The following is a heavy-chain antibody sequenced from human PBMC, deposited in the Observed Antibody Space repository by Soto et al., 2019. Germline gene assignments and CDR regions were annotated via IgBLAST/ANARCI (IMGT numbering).Heavy chain of an antibody. J-gene: IGHJ4*02. Sequence: SETLSLTCTVSGGSISSGDYYWSWIRQPPGKGLEWIGYIYYSGSTYYNPSLKSRVTISVDTSKNQFSLKLSSVTAADTAVYYCARVSLRGFLEWLLLDYWGQGTLVTVSS. CDR3: ARVSLRGFLEWLLLDY. V-gene: IGHV4-30-4*01. CDR2: IYYSGST. CDR1: GGSISSGDYY. D-gene: IGHD3-3*01.